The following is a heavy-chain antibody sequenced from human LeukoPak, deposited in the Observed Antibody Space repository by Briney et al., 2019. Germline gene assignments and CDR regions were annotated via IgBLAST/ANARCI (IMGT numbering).Heavy chain of an antibody. J-gene: IGHJ4*02. CDR3: TTVGSFWSGYPVWY. CDR1: GFTFSNAW. Sequence: GGSLRLACAASGFTFSNAWVSWVGQAPGKGLEWVGRIKSKTDGGTTDYAAPVKGRFTISRDDSKNTLYLQMNSLKTEDTAVYYCTTVGSFWSGYPVWYWGQGTLVTVSS. D-gene: IGHD3-3*01. V-gene: IGHV3-15*01. CDR2: IKSKTDGGTT.